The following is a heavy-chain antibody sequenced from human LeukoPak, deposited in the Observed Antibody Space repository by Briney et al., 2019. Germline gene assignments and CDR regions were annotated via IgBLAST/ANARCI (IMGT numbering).Heavy chain of an antibody. CDR3: ARGRRMVGAQRPLYFYYYFFDV. Sequence: SETLPLTCDVSGESFIDCYWSWMRQSPGKGLEWIGDINHSGSTIYYPPLKSRVTISIDTSKNRFSLNLTSVTAADTAVYYCARGRRMVGAQRPLYFYYYFFDVWGKGTTVTVSS. V-gene: IGHV4-34*01. J-gene: IGHJ6*03. CDR1: GESFIDCY. CDR2: INHSGST. D-gene: IGHD1-26*01.